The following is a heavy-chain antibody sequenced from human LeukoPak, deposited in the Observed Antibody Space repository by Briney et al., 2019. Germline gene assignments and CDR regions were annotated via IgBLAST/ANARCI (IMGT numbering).Heavy chain of an antibody. CDR3: AKLKAQSYYDSSGYPYY. Sequence: GGSLRLSCAASGFTLSSYAMSWARQAPGKGLEWVAVISYDGSNKYYADSVKGRFTISRDNSKNTLYLQMNSLRAEDTAVYYCAKLKAQSYYDSSGYPYYWGQGTLVTVSS. CDR1: GFTLSSYA. CDR2: ISYDGSNK. V-gene: IGHV3-30*18. J-gene: IGHJ4*02. D-gene: IGHD3-22*01.